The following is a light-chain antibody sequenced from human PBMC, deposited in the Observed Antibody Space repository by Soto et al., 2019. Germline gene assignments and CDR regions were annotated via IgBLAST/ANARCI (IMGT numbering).Light chain of an antibody. J-gene: IGKJ4*01. CDR1: QSISSW. CDR3: QQYNSYSLT. Sequence: DIQMTQSSSSLSASVADRVTITCRASQSISSWLAWYQQKPGKAPKLLIYKASSLESGVSSRFSGSGSGTEFTFTISSLQPDDFATYYCQQYNSYSLTFGEGTKV. CDR2: KAS. V-gene: IGKV1-5*03.